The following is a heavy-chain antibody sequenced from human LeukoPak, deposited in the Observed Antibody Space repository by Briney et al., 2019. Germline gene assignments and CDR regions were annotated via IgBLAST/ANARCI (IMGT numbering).Heavy chain of an antibody. V-gene: IGHV1-69*13. CDR2: IIPIFGTA. Sequence: GASVKVSCKASGGTFSSYAISWVRQAPGQGLEWMGGIIPIFGTANYAQKFQGRVTITADESTSTAYMELRSLRSDDTAVYYCARDLRITIFGVVTGAIFDYWGQGTLVTVSS. CDR1: GGTFSSYA. CDR3: ARDLRITIFGVVTGAIFDY. J-gene: IGHJ4*02. D-gene: IGHD3-3*01.